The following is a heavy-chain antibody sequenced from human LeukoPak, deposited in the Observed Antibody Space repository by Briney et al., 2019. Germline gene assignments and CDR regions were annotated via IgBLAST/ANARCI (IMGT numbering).Heavy chain of an antibody. J-gene: IGHJ4*02. CDR1: GGSFSGSYY. CDR2: IYYSGST. Sequence: SETLSLTCAVYGGSFSGSYYWSWIRQPPGKGLEWIGYIYYSGSTNYNPSLKSRVTISVDTSKNQFSLKLSSVTAADTAVYYCARDSGYDSSGYYSTFDYWGQRTLVTVSS. CDR3: ARDSGYDSSGYYSTFDY. V-gene: IGHV4-61*01. D-gene: IGHD3-22*01.